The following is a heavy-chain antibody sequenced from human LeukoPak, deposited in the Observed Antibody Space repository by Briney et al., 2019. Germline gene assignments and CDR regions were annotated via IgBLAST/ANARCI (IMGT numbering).Heavy chain of an antibody. CDR1: GYSFTNYW. J-gene: IGHJ4*02. CDR3: ARHPSYYYDSSGYYLYYFDY. CDR2: IYPGDSDA. D-gene: IGHD3-22*01. V-gene: IGHV5-51*01. Sequence: GESLKISCKGSGYSFTNYWIGRVRQMPGKGLKWMGIIYPGDSDARYSPSFQGQVTISADKSISTAYLQWSSLKASDTAMYYCARHPSYYYDSSGYYLYYFDYWGQGTLVTVSS.